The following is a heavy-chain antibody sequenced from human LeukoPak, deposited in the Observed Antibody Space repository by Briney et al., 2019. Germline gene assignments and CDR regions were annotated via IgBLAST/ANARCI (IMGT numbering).Heavy chain of an antibody. Sequence: PGGSLRLYCEGYGFTFIAYWMSWDRPAPGRGLEWVASIDQGGGESHLADSVRGRFTISRDNARDSLFLQMDSLREADTGVYFCARDGCTSTTCTTLGGVNHWAQGTQVTVSS. D-gene: IGHD3-3*01. V-gene: IGHV3-7*01. CDR1: GFTFIAYW. CDR2: IDQGGGES. J-gene: IGHJ4*02. CDR3: ARDGCTSTTCTTLGGVNH.